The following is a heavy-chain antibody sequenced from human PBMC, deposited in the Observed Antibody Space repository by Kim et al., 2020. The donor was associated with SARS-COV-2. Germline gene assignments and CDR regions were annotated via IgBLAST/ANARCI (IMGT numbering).Heavy chain of an antibody. CDR1: GGTFSSYA. J-gene: IGHJ4*02. CDR2: IIPIFGTA. V-gene: IGHV1-69*13. Sequence: SVKVSCKASGGTFSSYAISWVRQAPGQGLEWMGGIIPIFGTANYAQKFQGRVTITADESTSTAYMELSSLRSEDTAVYYCARGLQTLGRDGYNGNYWGQGTLVTVSS. D-gene: IGHD5-12*01. CDR3: ARGLQTLGRDGYNGNY.